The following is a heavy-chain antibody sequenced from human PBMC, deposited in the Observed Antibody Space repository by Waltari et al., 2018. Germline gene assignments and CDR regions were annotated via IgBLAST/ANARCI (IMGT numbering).Heavy chain of an antibody. CDR2: IIPIFGTA. Sequence: QVQLVQSGAAVKKPGSSVKVSCKASGGPFSSYAISWVRQAPGQGLEWMGGIIPIFGTANYAQKFQGRVTITTDESTSTAYMELSSLRSEDTAVYYCARRQQLASYYYGMDVWGQGTTVTVSS. CDR3: ARRQQLASYYYGMDV. J-gene: IGHJ6*02. CDR1: GGPFSSYA. D-gene: IGHD6-13*01. V-gene: IGHV1-69*05.